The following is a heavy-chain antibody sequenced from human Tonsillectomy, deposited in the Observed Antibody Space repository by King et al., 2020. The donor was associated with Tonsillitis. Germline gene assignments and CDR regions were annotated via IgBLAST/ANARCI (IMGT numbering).Heavy chain of an antibody. D-gene: IGHD2/OR15-2a*01. CDR2: LRYDGSNR. Sequence: VQLVESGGGVVQPGGSLRLSCTASGFALSGYGMHWVRQAPGKGLEWVAFLRYDGSNRYFGDSVKGRFTISRDSSKNTLSLQMNSLRAEDTAVYYCARQALGRRTYFDAFNISGQPTIVTVSS. CDR1: GFALSGYG. CDR3: ARQALGRRTYFDAFNI. V-gene: IGHV3-30*02. J-gene: IGHJ3*02.